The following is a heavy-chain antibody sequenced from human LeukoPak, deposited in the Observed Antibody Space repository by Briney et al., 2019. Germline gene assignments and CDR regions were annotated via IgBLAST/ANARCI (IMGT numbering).Heavy chain of an antibody. CDR2: ISGNGGRT. Sequence: GGSLRLSCAASGFTLSSYAMTWVRQAPGKGLEWVSTISGNGGRTYYADSVKGRFTISRDNPKNTLYLQVNSLSAEDTAVYYCAKCLYRGSSGWFDPWGQGTLVTVSS. V-gene: IGHV3-23*01. D-gene: IGHD4-23*01. CDR3: AKCLYRGSSGWFDP. J-gene: IGHJ5*02. CDR1: GFTLSSYA.